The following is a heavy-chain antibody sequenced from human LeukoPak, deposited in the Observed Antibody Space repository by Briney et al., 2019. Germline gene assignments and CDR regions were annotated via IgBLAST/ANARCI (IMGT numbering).Heavy chain of an antibody. J-gene: IGHJ6*04. CDR1: GFTFSSYE. CDR3: ARAGVYFDWLRTYYYYYGMDV. D-gene: IGHD3-9*01. CDR2: ISSSGSTI. V-gene: IGHV3-48*03. Sequence: PGGSLRFSCAASGFTFSSYEMNWVRQAPGKGLEWVSYISSSGSTIYYADSVKGRFTISRDNAKNSLYLQMNSLRAEDTAVYYCARAGVYFDWLRTYYYYYGMDVWGKGTTVTVSS.